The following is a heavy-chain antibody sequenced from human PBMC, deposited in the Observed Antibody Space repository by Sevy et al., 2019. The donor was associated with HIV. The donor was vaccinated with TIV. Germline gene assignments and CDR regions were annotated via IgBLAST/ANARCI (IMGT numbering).Heavy chain of an antibody. Sequence: ASVKVSCKASGYTFTSYVISWVRQAPGQGLEWMGWISDYNRNTNYAQKLQGRVTMTTDTSTGTAYMELRSLRSDDTAVSYCAREGYYDSSAYWARDDAFDIWGQGTMVTVSS. V-gene: IGHV1-18*04. J-gene: IGHJ3*02. D-gene: IGHD3-22*01. CDR3: AREGYYDSSAYWARDDAFDI. CDR2: ISDYNRNT. CDR1: GYTFTSYV.